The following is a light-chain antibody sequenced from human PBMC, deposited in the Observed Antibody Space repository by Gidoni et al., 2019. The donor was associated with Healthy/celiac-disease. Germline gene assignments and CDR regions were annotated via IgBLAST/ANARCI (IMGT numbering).Light chain of an antibody. J-gene: IGKJ5*01. CDR2: DAS. V-gene: IGKV1-33*01. Sequence: DIQMTQSPSSLSASVGDRVTITCQASQDISNYLNWYQPKPGKAPKLLIYDASTLETGVPSRFSGSGSGTDFTFTISSLQPEDIATYYCQQYDNLPTFGQWTRLEIK. CDR3: QQYDNLPT. CDR1: QDISNY.